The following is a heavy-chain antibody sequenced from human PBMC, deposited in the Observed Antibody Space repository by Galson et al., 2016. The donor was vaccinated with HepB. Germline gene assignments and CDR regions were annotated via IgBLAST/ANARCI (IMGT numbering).Heavy chain of an antibody. CDR3: ARSYLLGRGFGS. V-gene: IGHV6-1*01. CDR1: WDSVSSNSAG. Sequence: CAISWDSVSSNSAGWYWIRQSPSRGLEWLGRTYYRSQWHFDYAESVKSRITINPDTSKNQFSLHLNSVTPEDTAIYYCARSYLLGRGFGSWGQGTLVTVSS. CDR2: TYYRSQWHF. D-gene: IGHD7-27*01. J-gene: IGHJ4*02.